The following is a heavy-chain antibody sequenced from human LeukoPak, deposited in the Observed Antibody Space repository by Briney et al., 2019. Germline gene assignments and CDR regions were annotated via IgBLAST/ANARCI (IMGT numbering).Heavy chain of an antibody. J-gene: IGHJ4*02. CDR2: ISGSGGST. CDR3: ASAVPAAIEIDY. V-gene: IGHV3-23*01. D-gene: IGHD2-2*01. Sequence: PGASLRLSCAASGFTFSSYAMSWVRQAPGKGLEWVSAISGSGGSTYYADSVKGRFTISRDNSKNSLYLQMNSLRAEDTAVYYCASAVPAAIEIDYWGQGTLVTVSS. CDR1: GFTFSSYA.